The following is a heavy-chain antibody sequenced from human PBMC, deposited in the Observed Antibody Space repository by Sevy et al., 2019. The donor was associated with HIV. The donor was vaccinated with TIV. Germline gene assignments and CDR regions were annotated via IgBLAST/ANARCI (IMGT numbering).Heavy chain of an antibody. Sequence: ASVKVSCKASGYTFTSYGISWVRQAPGQGLEWMGWISAYNGNTNYAQKLQGRVTMTTDTSTSTAYMELRSLRSDDTAGYYGARTYGSGSQGAFDIWGQGTMVTVSS. D-gene: IGHD3-10*01. J-gene: IGHJ3*02. CDR2: ISAYNGNT. V-gene: IGHV1-18*01. CDR1: GYTFTSYG. CDR3: ARTYGSGSQGAFDI.